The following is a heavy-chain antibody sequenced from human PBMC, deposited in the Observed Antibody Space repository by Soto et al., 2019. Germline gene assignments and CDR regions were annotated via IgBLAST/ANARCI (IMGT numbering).Heavy chain of an antibody. D-gene: IGHD5-12*01. J-gene: IGHJ6*02. CDR3: ETQEGGGSMVAPYYCYYCMDV. Sequence: SVKVSCKASGGTFSSYAISWVRQAPGQGLEWMGGIIPIFGTANYAQKFQGRVTITADESTSTAYMELSSLRSEDTAVYYCETQEGGGSMVAPYYCYYCMDVWGQGTTVTVSS. CDR2: IIPIFGTA. V-gene: IGHV1-69*01. CDR1: GGTFSSYA.